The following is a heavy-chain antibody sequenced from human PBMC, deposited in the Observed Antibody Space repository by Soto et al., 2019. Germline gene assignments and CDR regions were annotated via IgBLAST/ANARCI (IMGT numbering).Heavy chain of an antibody. D-gene: IGHD5-12*01. CDR2: ISSSGSTI. V-gene: IGHV3-48*03. CDR1: GFTFSSYE. Sequence: GGSLRLSCAASGFTFSSYEMNWVRQAPGKGLEWVSYISSSGSTIYYADSVKGRFTISRDNAKNSLYLQMNSLRAEDTAVYYCAREHKRGYSGYDYPLDAFDIWGQGTMVTVSS. CDR3: AREHKRGYSGYDYPLDAFDI. J-gene: IGHJ3*02.